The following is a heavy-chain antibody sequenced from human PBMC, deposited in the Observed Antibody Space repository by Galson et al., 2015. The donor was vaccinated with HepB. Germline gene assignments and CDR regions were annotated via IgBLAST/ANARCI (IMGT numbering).Heavy chain of an antibody. CDR3: VREGRNFDWLTYYFDY. J-gene: IGHJ4*02. Sequence: TLSLTCTVSGASISSGSYYYWSWIRQHPEKGLEWIGYISYNGDTYYKPSLKSRIAISADRSKNHFSLRLSSVTAADTAVYYCVREGRNFDWLTYYFDYWGQGTLVTVSS. CDR1: GASISSGSYYY. D-gene: IGHD3-9*01. V-gene: IGHV4-31*03. CDR2: ISYNGDT.